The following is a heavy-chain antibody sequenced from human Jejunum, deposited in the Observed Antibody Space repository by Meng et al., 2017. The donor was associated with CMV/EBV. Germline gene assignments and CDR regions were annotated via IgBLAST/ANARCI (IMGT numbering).Heavy chain of an antibody. D-gene: IGHD3-3*01. V-gene: IGHV7-4-1*02. CDR3: ARVAPSGYRYFDY. Sequence: QVQLVQSRSELKKPGASVKVSCKASGYTFTSYTMNWVRQAPGQGLEWMGWINTNTANPTYAQGFTGRFVFSLDTSFRTAYLQISSLKAEDTAVYYCARVAPSGYRYFDYWGQGTLVTVSS. CDR1: GYTFTSYT. CDR2: INTNTANP. J-gene: IGHJ4*02.